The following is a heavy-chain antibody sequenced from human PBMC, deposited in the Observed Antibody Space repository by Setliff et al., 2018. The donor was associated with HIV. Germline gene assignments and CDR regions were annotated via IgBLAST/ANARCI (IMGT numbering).Heavy chain of an antibody. CDR2: IYYSGST. CDR1: GGSINGSNW. V-gene: IGHV4-31*11. Sequence: SETLSLTCAVSGGSINGSNWWSWIRQHPGKGLEWIGYIYYSGSTYYNPSLKSRVTISVDTSKNHFSLKLSSVTAADTAVYYCARGRLLWSGSYYYYYMDVWGKGTTVTVSS. D-gene: IGHD3-10*01. CDR3: ARGRLLWSGSYYYYYMDV. J-gene: IGHJ6*03.